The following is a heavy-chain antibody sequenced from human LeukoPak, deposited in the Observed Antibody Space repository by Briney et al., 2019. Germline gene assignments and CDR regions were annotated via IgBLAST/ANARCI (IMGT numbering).Heavy chain of an antibody. CDR1: GGSISSSNW. V-gene: IGHV4-4*02. J-gene: IGHJ4*02. CDR3: ASLPVTYCSSTSCYTMYYFDY. Sequence: PSGTLSLTCAVSGGSISSSNWWSWVRQPPGKGLEWIGEIYHSGSTYYNPSLKSRVTISVDTSKNQFSLKLSSVTAADTAVYYCASLPVTYCSSTSCYTMYYFDYWGQGTLVTVSS. D-gene: IGHD2-2*02. CDR2: IYHSGST.